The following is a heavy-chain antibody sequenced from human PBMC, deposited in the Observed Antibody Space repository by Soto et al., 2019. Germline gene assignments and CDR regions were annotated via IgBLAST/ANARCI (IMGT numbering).Heavy chain of an antibody. CDR1: GAPITTTKW. D-gene: IGHD3-16*01. CDR3: ATQTISYTWGV. J-gene: IGHJ6*02. Sequence: QVQLQESGPGLVKPSETLSLTCTVSGAPITTTKWWAWVRLPPGKGLEWIGELSRGDERSSNPSLEGRFTMSLAQSNHPFSLKLPSVTAADTAIYYCATQTISYTWGVWGRGTSVTVSS. V-gene: IGHV4-4*02. CDR2: LSRGDER.